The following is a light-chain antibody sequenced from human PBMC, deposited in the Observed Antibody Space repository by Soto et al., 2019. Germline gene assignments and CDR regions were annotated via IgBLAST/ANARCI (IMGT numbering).Light chain of an antibody. J-gene: IGLJ2*01. Sequence: QSVLTQAPSASGTPGQRVTISCSGSSSNIGSNTVDWFQQVPGTAPKLLIYTNDQRPSGVPDRFSGSKSGTSASLAISGLQSGDEADYYCAAWDDSLNGVLFGGGTKLTVL. CDR2: TND. V-gene: IGLV1-44*01. CDR1: SSNIGSNT. CDR3: AAWDDSLNGVL.